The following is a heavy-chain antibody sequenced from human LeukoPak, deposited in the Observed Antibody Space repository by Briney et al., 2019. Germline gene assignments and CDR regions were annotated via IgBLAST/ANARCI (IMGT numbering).Heavy chain of an antibody. J-gene: IGHJ4*02. CDR1: GFTFSSYA. V-gene: IGHV3-23*01. Sequence: GGSLRLSCAASGFTFSSYAMGWVRQAPGKGLEWVSGIGGSGGSTNYGDSVKGRFTISRDNSKNTLYLQMNSLRAEDTAVYYCARVLPSGYGDYWGQGTLVTVSS. D-gene: IGHD3-22*01. CDR3: ARVLPSGYGDY. CDR2: IGGSGGST.